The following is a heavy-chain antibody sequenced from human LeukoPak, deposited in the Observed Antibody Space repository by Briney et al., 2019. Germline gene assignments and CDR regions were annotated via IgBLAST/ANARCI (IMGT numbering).Heavy chain of an antibody. V-gene: IGHV1-69*02. Sequence: ASVKVSCKASGGTFSSYTISWVRQAPGQGLEWMGRIIPILGIANYAQKFQGRVTITADKSTSTAYMELSSLRSEDTAVYYCAGTGYCSSTSCYTGGTNYYYYYGMDVWGQGTTVTVSS. J-gene: IGHJ6*02. D-gene: IGHD2-2*02. CDR3: AGTGYCSSTSCYTGGTNYYYYYGMDV. CDR2: IIPILGIA. CDR1: GGTFSSYT.